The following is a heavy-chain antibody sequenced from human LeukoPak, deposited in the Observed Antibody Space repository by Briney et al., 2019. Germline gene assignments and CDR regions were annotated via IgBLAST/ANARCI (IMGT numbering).Heavy chain of an antibody. Sequence: PSETLSLTCAVYGGSFSGYYWSWIRQPPGKGLEWIGEINHSGSTNYNPSLKSRVTISVDTSKNQFSLKLSPVTAAGTAVYYCARGEKPGIAAAGTSPCFDYWGQGTLVTVSS. V-gene: IGHV4-34*01. CDR2: INHSGST. CDR1: GGSFSGYY. J-gene: IGHJ4*02. D-gene: IGHD6-13*01. CDR3: ARGEKPGIAAAGTSPCFDY.